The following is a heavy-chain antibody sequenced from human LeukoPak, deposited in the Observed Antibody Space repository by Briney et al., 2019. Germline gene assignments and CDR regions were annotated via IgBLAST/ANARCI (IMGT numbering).Heavy chain of an antibody. CDR1: GFSFTKYW. CDR2: LHPDGSER. CDR3: ARGGYSFDY. D-gene: IGHD5-12*01. Sequence: LTGGSLRLSCVASGFSFTKYWMTWVRQAPGKGLEWVARLHPDGSERNYVGSVEGRFTVFGDNAKSSLFLQMHSLRVEDTAVYYCARGGYSFDYLGQGTLVTVPS. V-gene: IGHV3-7*01. J-gene: IGHJ4*02.